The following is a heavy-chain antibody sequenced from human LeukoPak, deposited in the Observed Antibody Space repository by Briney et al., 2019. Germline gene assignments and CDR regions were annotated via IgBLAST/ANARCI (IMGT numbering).Heavy chain of an antibody. V-gene: IGHV3-66*01. Sequence: PGGSLRLPCVASGFNVSSSYLSWVRQAPGQGLEWVSVIYSGGATYYADSVKGRFTISRDNFKNTLYLQMNSLRADDTAVYYCARVSSGWYRPFFDYWGQGTLVTVSS. CDR2: IYSGGAT. D-gene: IGHD6-19*01. CDR1: GFNVSSSY. CDR3: ARVSSGWYRPFFDY. J-gene: IGHJ4*02.